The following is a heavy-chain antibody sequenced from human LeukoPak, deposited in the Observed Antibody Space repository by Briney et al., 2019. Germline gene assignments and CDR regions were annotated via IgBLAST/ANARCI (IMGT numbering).Heavy chain of an antibody. J-gene: IGHJ5*02. V-gene: IGHV1-69*13. D-gene: IGHD5-18*01. CDR2: TIPIFHTA. CDR1: GGILSTFA. CDR3: AREGDTAMET. Sequence: SVKVSCKASGGILSTFAISWVRQAPGQGLEWMGGTIPIFHTANYAQKFQGRVTVTADESTSTAYMELSSLRSEDTAVYYCAREGDTAMETWGQGTLVTVSS.